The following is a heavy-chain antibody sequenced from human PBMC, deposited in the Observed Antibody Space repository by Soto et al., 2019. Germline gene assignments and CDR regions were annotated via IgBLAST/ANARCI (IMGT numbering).Heavy chain of an antibody. Sequence: QVQLVQSGAEVKKPGSSVKVSCKASGGTFSSYAISWVRQAPGQGLEWMGGIIPIFGTANYAQKFQGRVTITASESTRTAYMELSSLGSEDTAVYYCARDRRPDYVWGSFMGGMDVWGQGTTVTVSS. J-gene: IGHJ6*02. CDR1: GGTFSSYA. D-gene: IGHD3-16*01. V-gene: IGHV1-69*01. CDR2: IIPIFGTA. CDR3: ARDRRPDYVWGSFMGGMDV.